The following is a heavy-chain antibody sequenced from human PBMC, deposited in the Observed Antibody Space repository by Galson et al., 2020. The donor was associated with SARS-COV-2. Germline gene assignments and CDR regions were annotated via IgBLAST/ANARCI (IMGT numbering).Heavy chain of an antibody. CDR2: ITDYSGHT. CDR1: GYTFSNYG. D-gene: IGHD1-26*01. V-gene: IGHV1-18*01. J-gene: IGHJ6*02. Sequence: ASVKVSCTAFGYTFSNYGVSWVRQAPGHGLEWMAWITDYSGHTHYAEKFQERVTMTTDRDRNTAYMELTSLTSDDTAIYYCAREWDAWDDYNGMDVWGQGTTVTVSS. CDR3: AREWDAWDDYNGMDV.